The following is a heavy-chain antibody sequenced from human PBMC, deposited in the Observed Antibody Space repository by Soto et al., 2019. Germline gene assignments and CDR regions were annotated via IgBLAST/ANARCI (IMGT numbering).Heavy chain of an antibody. D-gene: IGHD6-6*01. J-gene: IGHJ6*02. Sequence: GGSLRLSCAASGFTFSSYWMSWVRQAPGKGLEWVANIKQDGSEKYYVDSVKGRFTISRDNAKNSLYLQMNSLRAEDTAVYYCARDRISATIAARSYYYYYGMDVWGQGTTVTSP. V-gene: IGHV3-7*01. CDR3: ARDRISATIAARSYYYYYGMDV. CDR1: GFTFSSYW. CDR2: IKQDGSEK.